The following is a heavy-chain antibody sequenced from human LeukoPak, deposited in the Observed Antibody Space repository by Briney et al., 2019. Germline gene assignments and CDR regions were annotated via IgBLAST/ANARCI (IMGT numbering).Heavy chain of an antibody. V-gene: IGHV4-59*01. CDR3: AREGMATSYDY. CDR2: IYYSGST. Sequence: SETLSLTCTVSGGSISSYYWSWIRQPPGKGLEWIGYIYYSGSTNYNPSLKSRVTISADTSKNQFSLKLSSVTAADTAVYYCAREGMATSYDYWGQGTLVTVSS. CDR1: GGSISSYY. D-gene: IGHD5-24*01. J-gene: IGHJ4*02.